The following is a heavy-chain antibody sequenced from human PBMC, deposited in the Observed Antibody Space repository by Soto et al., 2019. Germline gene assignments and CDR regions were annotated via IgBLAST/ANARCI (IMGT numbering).Heavy chain of an antibody. CDR1: GYTFTSYA. V-gene: IGHV1-3*05. J-gene: IGHJ4*02. CDR2: INAGNGNT. D-gene: IGHD2-15*01. Sequence: QVQLVQSGAEEKKPGASVKVSCKASGYTFTSYAMHWVRQAPGQRLEWMGWINAGNGNTKYSQKFQGRVTITRDTSASTAYMELRSLRSDDTAVYYCARGTVVTHFDYWGQGTLVTVSS. CDR3: ARGTVVTHFDY.